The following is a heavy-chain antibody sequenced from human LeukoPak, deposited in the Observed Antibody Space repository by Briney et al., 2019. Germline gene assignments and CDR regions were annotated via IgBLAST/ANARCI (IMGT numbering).Heavy chain of an antibody. J-gene: IGHJ4*02. CDR1: NGSISSYY. CDR3: ARASDSGSYYGFDH. Sequence: SETLSLTCTVSNGSISSYYWSWIRQSPGKGLEWIGYIYYTGSTNYNPSLQSRVSISIDTSKNQFPLNLTSVTAADTAVYYCARASDSGSYYGFDHWGQGTLVTVSS. V-gene: IGHV4-59*01. CDR2: IYYTGST. D-gene: IGHD3-10*01.